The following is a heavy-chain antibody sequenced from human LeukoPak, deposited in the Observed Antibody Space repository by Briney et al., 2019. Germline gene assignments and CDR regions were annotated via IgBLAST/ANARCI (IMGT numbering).Heavy chain of an antibody. V-gene: IGHV3-21*01. CDR2: ISSSISHI. CDR1: GFTFTRYS. CDR3: ARENYGSGSPTLDY. D-gene: IGHD3-10*01. Sequence: VGTLRLSCAASGFTFTRYSTNWGRHAPGKGLGWVSSISSSISHIYYADPAKGGFPISYDNPKNSLYLHMNILRAEDTACDYCARENYGSGSPTLDYWGQGTLVTVSS. J-gene: IGHJ4*02.